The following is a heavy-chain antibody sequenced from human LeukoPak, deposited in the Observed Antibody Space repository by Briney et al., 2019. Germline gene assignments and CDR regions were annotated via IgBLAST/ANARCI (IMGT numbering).Heavy chain of an antibody. Sequence: GGSLRLSCAASGFTFSSYAMSWVRQAPGKGLEWVSGINWNGGSTGYADSVKGRFTISRDNAKNSLYLQMNSLRAEDTAVYYCARFRTRRWYTTGGDYFDYWGQGTLVTVSS. CDR3: ARFRTRRWYTTGGDYFDY. CDR1: GFTFSSYA. D-gene: IGHD4-23*01. CDR2: INWNGGST. V-gene: IGHV3-20*04. J-gene: IGHJ4*02.